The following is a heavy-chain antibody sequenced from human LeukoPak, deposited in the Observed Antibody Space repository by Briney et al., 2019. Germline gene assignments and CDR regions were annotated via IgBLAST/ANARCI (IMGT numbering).Heavy chain of an antibody. D-gene: IGHD4-23*01. Sequence: GGSLRLSCAASGFTFSNAWMSWVRQAPGKGLEWVSVIYSGGSTYYADSVKGRFTISRDNSKNTLYLQMNSLRAEDTAVYYCAKDRAGTVVTTFDYWGQGTLVTVSS. V-gene: IGHV3-53*01. CDR3: AKDRAGTVVTTFDY. J-gene: IGHJ4*02. CDR2: IYSGGST. CDR1: GFTFSNAW.